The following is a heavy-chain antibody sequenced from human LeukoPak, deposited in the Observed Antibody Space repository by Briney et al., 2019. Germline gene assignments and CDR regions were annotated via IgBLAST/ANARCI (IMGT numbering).Heavy chain of an antibody. CDR1: GFTFSDYG. J-gene: IGHJ4*02. CDR3: ARESGTGSFQPYYFDY. V-gene: IGHV3-30*02. D-gene: IGHD3-10*01. CDR2: IRYDGTNK. Sequence: PGGYLRLSCAASGFTFSDYGMHWVRQAPGKGLEWLAFIRYDGTNKYYADSVKGRFTISRDNSKNTLYLQMNSLRAEDTAVYYCARESGTGSFQPYYFDYWGQGTLVTVSS.